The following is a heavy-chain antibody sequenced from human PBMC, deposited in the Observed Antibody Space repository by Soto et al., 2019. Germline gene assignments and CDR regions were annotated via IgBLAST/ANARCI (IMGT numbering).Heavy chain of an antibody. D-gene: IGHD6-19*01. Sequence: ASVKVSCKASGYTFTSYGISWVRQAPGQGLEWMGWISAYNGNTNYAQKLQGRVTMTTDTSTSTAYMELRSLRSDDTAVYYCASSEGIAVAGTVGWFDPWGQGTLVTVSS. V-gene: IGHV1-18*01. CDR2: ISAYNGNT. CDR1: GYTFTSYG. CDR3: ASSEGIAVAGTVGWFDP. J-gene: IGHJ5*02.